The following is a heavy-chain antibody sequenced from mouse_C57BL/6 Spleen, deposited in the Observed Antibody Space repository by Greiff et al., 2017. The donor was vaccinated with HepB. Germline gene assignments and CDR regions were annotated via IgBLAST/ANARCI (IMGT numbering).Heavy chain of an antibody. CDR1: GYAFSSSW. Sequence: LQESGPELVKPGASVKISCKASGYAFSSSWMNWVKQRPGKGLEWIGRIYPGDGDTNYNGKFKGKATLTADKSSSTAYMQLSSLTSEDSAVYFCARSDYDGYSYWYFDVWGTGTTVTVSS. D-gene: IGHD2-3*01. CDR3: ARSDYDGYSYWYFDV. J-gene: IGHJ1*03. V-gene: IGHV1-82*01. CDR2: IYPGDGDT.